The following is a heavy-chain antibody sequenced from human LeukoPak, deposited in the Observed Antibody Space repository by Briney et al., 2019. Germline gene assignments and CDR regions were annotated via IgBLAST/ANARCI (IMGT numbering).Heavy chain of an antibody. CDR2: IYHSGST. V-gene: IGHV4-38-2*02. J-gene: IGHJ6*03. D-gene: IGHD2-2*02. CDR3: AIVRCSSTSCYMGDYYYYYMDV. Sequence: SETLSLTCTVSGYSISSGYYWGWIRQPPGKGLEWIGSIYHSGSTYYNPSLKSRVTISVDTSKNQFSLKLSSVTAADTAVYYCAIVRCSSTSCYMGDYYYYYMDVWGKGTTVTVSS. CDR1: GYSISSGYY.